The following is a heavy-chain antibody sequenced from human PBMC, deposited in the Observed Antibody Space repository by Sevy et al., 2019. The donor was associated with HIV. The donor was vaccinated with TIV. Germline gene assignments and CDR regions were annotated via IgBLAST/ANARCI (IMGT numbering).Heavy chain of an antibody. CDR1: GFNFRSYW. CDR3: ARGGSYGDDRYHYYYGIDV. D-gene: IGHD4-17*01. Sequence: GGSLRLSCEASGFNFRSYWMSWVRQAPGKGLEWVASIYQDGTEKHYGASLKGRFTLSRDNAKNSLYLQVNRLAGEDTAVYYCARGGSYGDDRYHYYYGIDVWGQGTTVTVSS. J-gene: IGHJ6*02. V-gene: IGHV3-7*04. CDR2: IYQDGTEK.